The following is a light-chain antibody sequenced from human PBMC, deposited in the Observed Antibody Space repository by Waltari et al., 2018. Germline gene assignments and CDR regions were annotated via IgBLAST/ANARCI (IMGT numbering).Light chain of an antibody. J-gene: IGKJ2*01. V-gene: IGKV1-39*01. CDR3: QQSHLTPYT. CDR1: HSISTY. CDR2: ASS. Sequence: DIQMTQAPSSLSASVGARVTITCRASHSISTYLKWYQQNAGQPPKVLIYASSTLLNGVPSRFSGSGSGTDFTLTISGLRPEDFATYYCQQSHLTPYTFGPGTKLEI.